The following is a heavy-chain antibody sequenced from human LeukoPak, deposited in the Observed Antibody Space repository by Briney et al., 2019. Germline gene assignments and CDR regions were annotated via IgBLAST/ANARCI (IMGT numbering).Heavy chain of an antibody. Sequence: PSETLSLTFTVSGASISGSGYYWGWIRQPPGKGLEWIGNIYSSGSTYYNASLQSRVTISIDTSKNQFSLRLNSVTAADTAMYYCAKSGGYGLIDYWGQGTLVTVSS. CDR3: AKSGGYGLIDY. CDR2: IYSSGST. CDR1: GASISGSGYY. V-gene: IGHV4-39*01. D-gene: IGHD1-26*01. J-gene: IGHJ4*02.